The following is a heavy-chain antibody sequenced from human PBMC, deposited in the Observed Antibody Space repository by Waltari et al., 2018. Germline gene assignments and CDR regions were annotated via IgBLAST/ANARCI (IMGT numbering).Heavy chain of an antibody. J-gene: IGHJ5*02. CDR3: AHRPPLDWFDP. Sequence: QITLTESGPTLVKPTQPLTLTCTFSGFSLSTSGVGVGWIRQPPGKALEWRALIYWKDDKRYSLTMKSRLTITKDTTKNQVVLTRTNMNPVDTATYYGAHRPPLDWFDPWGQGTLVTVSS. CDR1: GFSLSTSGVG. V-gene: IGHV2-5*01. CDR2: IYWKDDK.